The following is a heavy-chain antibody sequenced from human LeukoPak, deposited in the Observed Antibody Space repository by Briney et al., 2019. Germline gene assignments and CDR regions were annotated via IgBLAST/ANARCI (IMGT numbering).Heavy chain of an antibody. CDR1: GFTFSDYY. Sequence: GGSLRLSCAASGFTFSDYYMSWIRQAPGKGLEWVSYISSGSTIYYADSVKGRFTISRDNAKNSLYLQMNSLRAEDTAVYYCARDVRDSSGYYVDYWGQGTLVTVSS. V-gene: IGHV3-11*01. CDR3: ARDVRDSSGYYVDY. D-gene: IGHD3-22*01. CDR2: ISSGSTI. J-gene: IGHJ4*02.